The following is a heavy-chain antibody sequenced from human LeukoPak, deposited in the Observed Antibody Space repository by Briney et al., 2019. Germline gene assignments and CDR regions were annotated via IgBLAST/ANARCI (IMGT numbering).Heavy chain of an antibody. CDR2: ITGSGDST. Sequence: GGYLRLSCAPSGFTFTNYAMSWVRQAPGKGLEWVSSITGSGDSTYYGDSVKGRFTISRDNSKNTLYLQMNSLRAEDTAVYYCAKTRPLDSSSWSHGDYWGQGTLVTISS. V-gene: IGHV3-23*01. CDR3: AKTRPLDSSSWSHGDY. D-gene: IGHD6-13*01. J-gene: IGHJ4*02. CDR1: GFTFTNYA.